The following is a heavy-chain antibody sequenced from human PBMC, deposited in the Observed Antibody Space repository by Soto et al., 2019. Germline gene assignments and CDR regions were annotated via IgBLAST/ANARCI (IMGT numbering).Heavy chain of an antibody. D-gene: IGHD6-19*01. CDR3: ARDRGSGWTFDY. CDR1: GFTFSTYS. J-gene: IGHJ4*02. CDR2: ISSSSTI. V-gene: IGHV3-48*01. Sequence: EVQLVESGGDLVQPGGSLRLSCAASGFTFSTYSMNWVRQAPGKGLEWVSSISSSSTIYYAESVKGRFTISRDNVQNSLYLQMHSLRGEDTAVYYCARDRGSGWTFDYWGQGTLVTVSS.